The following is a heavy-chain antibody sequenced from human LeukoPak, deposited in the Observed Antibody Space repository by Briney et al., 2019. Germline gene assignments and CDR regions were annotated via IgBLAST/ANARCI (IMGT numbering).Heavy chain of an antibody. CDR2: INHSGST. J-gene: IGHJ3*02. Sequence: PSETLSLTCAVYGGSFSGYYWSWIRQPPGKGLEWIGEINHSGSTNYNPSLKSRVTISVDTSKNQFSLKLSSVTAADTAVYYCARDLLVSRAFDIWGQGTMVTVSS. CDR1: GGSFSGYY. V-gene: IGHV4-34*01. CDR3: ARDLLVSRAFDI.